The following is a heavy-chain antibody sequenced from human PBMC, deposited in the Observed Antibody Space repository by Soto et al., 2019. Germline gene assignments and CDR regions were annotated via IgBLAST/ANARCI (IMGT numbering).Heavy chain of an antibody. CDR3: ARQIYDSDTGPNFQYYFDS. J-gene: IGHJ4*02. CDR2: IDPSDSQT. V-gene: IGHV5-10-1*01. Sequence: GGSLKIYCNGSGYSFAGYWITWVRQKPGKGLEWMGRIDPSDSQTYYSPSFRGHVTISVTKSITTVFLQWSSLRASGTAMYYCARQIYDSDTGPNFQYYFDSWGQGTPVTVSS. D-gene: IGHD3-22*01. CDR1: GYSFAGYW.